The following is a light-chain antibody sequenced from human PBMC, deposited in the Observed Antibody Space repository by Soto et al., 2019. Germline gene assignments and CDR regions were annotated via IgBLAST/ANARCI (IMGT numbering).Light chain of an antibody. CDR1: QGIXSW. V-gene: IGKV1D-12*01. J-gene: IGKJ5*01. Sequence: DIXMTQSPSSVSASVGDSVTFTCRASQGIXSWLAWYQQKPGKAPKLLIYAASTLQSGVPSRFGGSGSATDITLTINSLQPXDFATYYCQQANNFPITFGQXTRLEIK. CDR3: QQANNFPIT. CDR2: AAS.